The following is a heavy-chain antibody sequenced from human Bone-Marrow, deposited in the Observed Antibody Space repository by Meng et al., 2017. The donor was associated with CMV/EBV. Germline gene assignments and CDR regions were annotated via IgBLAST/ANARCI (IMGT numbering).Heavy chain of an antibody. CDR3: ARGLWSGYPRS. CDR2: IYYSGST. Sequence: GSLRLSCTVSGGSVSSGSYYWSWIRQPPGKGLEWIGYIYYSGSTNYNPSLKSRVTISVDTSKNQFSLKLSSVTAADTAVYYCARGLWSGYPRSWGQGTLVTVSS. CDR1: GGSVSSGSYY. J-gene: IGHJ4*02. D-gene: IGHD3-3*01. V-gene: IGHV4-61*01.